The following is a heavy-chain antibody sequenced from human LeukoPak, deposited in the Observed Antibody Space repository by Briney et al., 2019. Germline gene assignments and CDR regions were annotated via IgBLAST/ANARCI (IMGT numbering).Heavy chain of an antibody. D-gene: IGHD3-22*01. CDR1: GFTFRSYA. V-gene: IGHV3-23*01. Sequence: GGSLRLSCAASGFTFRSYAMNWVRQAPGKGLEWVSVISGSGDTTNYADSVKGRFTISRDNSKNTLYVQMNSLRAEDTAVYYCAKSITMIVVVVGNAFDIWGQGTMVTVSS. CDR3: AKSITMIVVVVGNAFDI. CDR2: ISGSGDTT. J-gene: IGHJ3*02.